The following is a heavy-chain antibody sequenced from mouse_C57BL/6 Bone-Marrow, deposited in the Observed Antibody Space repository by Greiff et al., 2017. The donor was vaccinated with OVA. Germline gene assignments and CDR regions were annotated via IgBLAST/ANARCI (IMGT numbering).Heavy chain of an antibody. D-gene: IGHD2-12*01. V-gene: IGHV1-61*01. CDR1: GYTFTSYW. J-gene: IGHJ3*01. CDR3: ARIRAYYRFAY. Sequence: QVQLQQPGAELVRPGSSVKLSCKASGYTFTSYWMDWVKQRPGQGLEWIGNIYPSDSETHYNQKFKDKATLTVDKSSSTAYMQLSSLTSEDSAVYYCARIRAYYRFAYWGQGTLVTVSA. CDR2: IYPSDSET.